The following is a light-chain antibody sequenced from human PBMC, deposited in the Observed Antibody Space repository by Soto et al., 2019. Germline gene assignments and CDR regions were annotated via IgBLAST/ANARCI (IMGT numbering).Light chain of an antibody. CDR3: QSYDRGLSGFV. CDR2: GDY. J-gene: IGLJ1*01. V-gene: IGLV1-40*01. CDR1: SSNIGAHV. Sequence: QSALTQPPSVSGAPGQRVTISCTGSSSNIGAHVVHWYQHLPGTAPKLLIIGDYNRPSGVPDRISGSRSGTSASLAITGLQAEDEADYYCQSYDRGLSGFVFGTGTKVTVL.